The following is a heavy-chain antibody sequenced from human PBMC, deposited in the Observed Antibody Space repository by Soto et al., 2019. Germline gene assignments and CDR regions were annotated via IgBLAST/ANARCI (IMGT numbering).Heavy chain of an antibody. CDR1: GGSVSSDSYF. CDR3: ARDREYSFGLTYDI. J-gene: IGHJ3*02. Sequence: SSETLSLTCTVSGGSVSSDSYFWSWVRQPPGKGLEWIGYVPYRGITTYNPSLKSRVTILLGTSKNQISLNLRSVTAADTAVYYCARDREYSFGLTYDIWGQGTMVTVSS. D-gene: IGHD3-3*01. CDR2: VPYRGIT. V-gene: IGHV4-61*01.